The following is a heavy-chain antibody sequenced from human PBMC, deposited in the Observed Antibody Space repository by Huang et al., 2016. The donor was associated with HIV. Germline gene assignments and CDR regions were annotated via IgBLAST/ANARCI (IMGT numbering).Heavy chain of an antibody. CDR3: AREAWASGVAHYFDY. CDR2: IDT. J-gene: IGHJ4*02. D-gene: IGHD3-10*01. CDR1: VYSFTGHC. Sequence: QVQLVQSGAEVKRPGASVKVSCKASVYSFTGHCIHWVRHAPGQGLEWMGRIDTTRVSMTRDKSIGTAYMELSGLRSDDTAVFFCAREAWASGVAHYFDYWGPGTLVTVSS. V-gene: IGHV1-2*06.